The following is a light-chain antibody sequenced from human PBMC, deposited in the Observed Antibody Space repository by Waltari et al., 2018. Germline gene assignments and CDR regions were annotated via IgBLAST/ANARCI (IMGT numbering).Light chain of an antibody. CDR1: SGSVSTTSY. CDR3: SLYMGSGIWV. V-gene: IGLV8-61*01. J-gene: IGLJ3*02. CDR2: KGS. Sequence: QTVVIQEPSLSVSPGGTVTLTCALTSGSVSTTSYATWYQQTPGQPPRTLVYKGSSRSSGVPDRFSGSILGNKAALTITGAQADDESNYYCSLYMGSGIWVFGGGTKLTVL.